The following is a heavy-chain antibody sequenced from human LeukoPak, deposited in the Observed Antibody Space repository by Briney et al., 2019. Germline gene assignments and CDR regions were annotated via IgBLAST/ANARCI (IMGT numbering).Heavy chain of an antibody. V-gene: IGHV4-4*09. CDR3: ARHSAIAVAAFGY. J-gene: IGHJ4*02. CDR2: IYTSGST. D-gene: IGHD6-19*01. Sequence: PSETLSLTCTVSGGSISSYYWSWIRQPPGKGLEWIGYIYTSGSTNYNPSLKSRVTISVDTSKNQFSLKLSSVTAADTAVYYCARHSAIAVAAFGYWGQGTLVTVSS. CDR1: GGSISSYY.